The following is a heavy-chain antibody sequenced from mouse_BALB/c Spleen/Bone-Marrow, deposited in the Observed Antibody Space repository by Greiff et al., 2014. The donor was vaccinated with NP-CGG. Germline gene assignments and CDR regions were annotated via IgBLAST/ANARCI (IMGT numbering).Heavy chain of an antibody. D-gene: IGHD4-1*01. V-gene: IGHV14-3*02. CDR2: IDPANYNT. CDR1: GFNIKDPY. J-gene: IGHJ3*01. CDR3: APLTGTFDY. Sequence: EVKLMESGAELVKPGASVKLSCTTSGFNIKDPYIHWVKQRPEQGLEWIGRIDPANYNTQYDPKFQGKATITADTPSNAAYLQLNSLTSEDTAVYYCAPLTGTFDYWGQGTPVTVSA.